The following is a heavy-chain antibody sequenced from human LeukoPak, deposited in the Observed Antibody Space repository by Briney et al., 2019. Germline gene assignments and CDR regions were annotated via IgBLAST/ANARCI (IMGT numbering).Heavy chain of an antibody. CDR3: ARLYGSGSYNTLVFDY. J-gene: IGHJ4*02. D-gene: IGHD3-10*01. V-gene: IGHV4-39*01. Sequence: PSETLSLTCTVSGGSISSSSYYWGWIRQPPGKGLEWIGSIYYSGSTYYNPSLKSRVTISVDTSKNQFPLKLSSVTAADTAVYYCARLYGSGSYNTLVFDYRGQGTLVTVSS. CDR1: GGSISSSSYY. CDR2: IYYSGST.